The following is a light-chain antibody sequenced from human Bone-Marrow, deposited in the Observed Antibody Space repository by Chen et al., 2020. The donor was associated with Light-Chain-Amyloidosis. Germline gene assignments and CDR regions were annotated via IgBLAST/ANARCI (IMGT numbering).Light chain of an antibody. Sequence: NFMLTQPHSVSESPGKTVIISCTRSSGGIATNYVQWYQQRPGSAPPTVIYEDDQRPSGVPDRFSGSIYRSSTSASLTSSGLKAEDEADYYCQSYQGSSQGVFGGGTKLTVL. V-gene: IGLV6-57*03. CDR3: QSYQGSSQGV. J-gene: IGLJ3*02. CDR2: EDD. CDR1: SGGIATNY.